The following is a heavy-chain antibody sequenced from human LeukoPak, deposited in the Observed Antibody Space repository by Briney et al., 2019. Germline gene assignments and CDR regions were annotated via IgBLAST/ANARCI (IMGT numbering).Heavy chain of an antibody. CDR1: GFTVSNNY. Sequence: GGSLRLSCAASGFTVSNNYMSWVRQAPGKGLEWVAVIWYDGSNKYYADSVKGRFTISRDNSKNTLYLQMNSLRAEDTAVYYCARDFYYDSSGLVDYWGQGTLVTVSS. J-gene: IGHJ4*02. CDR3: ARDFYYDSSGLVDY. CDR2: IWYDGSNK. V-gene: IGHV3-33*08. D-gene: IGHD3-22*01.